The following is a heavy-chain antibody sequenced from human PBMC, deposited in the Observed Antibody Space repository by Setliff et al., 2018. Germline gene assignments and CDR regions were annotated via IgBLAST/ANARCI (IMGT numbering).Heavy chain of an antibody. D-gene: IGHD3-16*02. CDR2: MNPNSGNT. V-gene: IGHV1-8*01. CDR3: ARAGESSSFDY. CDR1: GYTFTSYD. J-gene: IGHJ4*02. Sequence: ASVKVSCKASGYTFTSYDINWVRQATGQGLEWMGWMNPNSGNTGYAQKFQGRVTMTTDTPTNTAYMEMGGLRSDDTAVYYCARAGESSSFDYWGQGTLVTVSS.